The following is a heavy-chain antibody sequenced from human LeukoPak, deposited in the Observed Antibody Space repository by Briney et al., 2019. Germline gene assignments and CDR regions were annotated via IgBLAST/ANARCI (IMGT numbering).Heavy chain of an antibody. CDR3: AKDADIVATSPFDY. CDR1: GFPFSSFA. CDR2: ISYDGSNK. D-gene: IGHD5-12*01. Sequence: GGSLRLSCAASGFPFSSFAMHWVRQAPGKGLEWVAVISYDGSNKYYADSVKGRFTISRDNSKNTLYLQMNSLRAEDTAVYYCAKDADIVATSPFDYWGQGTLVTVSS. V-gene: IGHV3-30*18. J-gene: IGHJ4*02.